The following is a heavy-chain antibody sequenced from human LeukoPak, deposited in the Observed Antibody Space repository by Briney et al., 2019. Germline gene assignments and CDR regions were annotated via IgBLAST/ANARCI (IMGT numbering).Heavy chain of an antibody. CDR2: INPNSGGT. CDR1: GYTFTSYY. J-gene: IGHJ4*02. V-gene: IGHV1-2*04. Sequence: GASVKVSCKASGYTFTSYYMHWVRQAPGQGLEWMGWINPNSGGTNYAQKFQGWVTMTRDTSISTAYMELSRLRSDDTAVYYCARSPNPIFGGGHSTGDPAVDYWGQGTLVTVSS. D-gene: IGHD3-3*02. CDR3: ARSPNPIFGGGHSTGDPAVDY.